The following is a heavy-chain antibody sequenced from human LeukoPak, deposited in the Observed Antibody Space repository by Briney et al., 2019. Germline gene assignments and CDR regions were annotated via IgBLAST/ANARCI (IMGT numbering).Heavy chain of an antibody. D-gene: IGHD1-26*01. V-gene: IGHV3-64*01. J-gene: IGHJ4*02. Sequence: TGGSLRLSCAASGFTFSSYSMHWVRQAPGKGLEYVSAISSNGDNTYYANSVKGRFTISRDNSKNTLYLQMASLRGEDTVLYYCARAPREGFSGSYHDYWGQGTLVTVSS. CDR1: GFTFSSYS. CDR2: ISSNGDNT. CDR3: ARAPREGFSGSYHDY.